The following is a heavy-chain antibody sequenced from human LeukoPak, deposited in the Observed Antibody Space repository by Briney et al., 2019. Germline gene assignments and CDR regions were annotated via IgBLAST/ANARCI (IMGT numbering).Heavy chain of an antibody. D-gene: IGHD5-24*01. V-gene: IGHV3-7*05. CDR2: IKEDGSEK. Sequence: GGSLRLSCAASGFTFSNYWMIWVRHAQGKGLEWVGNIKEDGSEKRYADSVRGRFTIPRDNAQTSIYLQMNSLRAEDTAVYYCARASKPWLQLTWGQGTLVTVSS. J-gene: IGHJ5*02. CDR3: ARASKPWLQLT. CDR1: GFTFSNYW.